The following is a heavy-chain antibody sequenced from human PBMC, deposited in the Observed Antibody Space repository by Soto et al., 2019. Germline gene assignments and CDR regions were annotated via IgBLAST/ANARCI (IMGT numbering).Heavy chain of an antibody. D-gene: IGHD1-20*01. Sequence: GGSLRLSCAASGFTFSSSWMHWVRQAPGKGLVWVSRVSGDGSSTNYADSVKGRFTISRDNSKNTLYLQMNSLRAEDTAVYYCAKDLSYNWPEYYSDYWGQGTLVTVSS. CDR3: AKDLSYNWPEYYSDY. V-gene: IGHV3-74*01. J-gene: IGHJ4*02. CDR2: VSGDGSST. CDR1: GFTFSSSW.